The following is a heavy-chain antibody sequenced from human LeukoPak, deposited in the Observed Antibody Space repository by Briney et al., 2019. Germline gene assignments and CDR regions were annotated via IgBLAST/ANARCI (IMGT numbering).Heavy chain of an antibody. Sequence: PGGSLRLSCAASGFTFSSNYMTWFRQAPGKGLNGVSVIYSGGSTYYADSVKGRFTISRDNSKNTLYLQMNSLRAEDTAVYYCARVPYRGSSSWPPNWFDPWGQGTLVTVSS. J-gene: IGHJ5*02. V-gene: IGHV3-53*01. CDR1: GFTFSSNY. CDR3: ARVPYRGSSSWPPNWFDP. D-gene: IGHD6-13*01. CDR2: IYSGGST.